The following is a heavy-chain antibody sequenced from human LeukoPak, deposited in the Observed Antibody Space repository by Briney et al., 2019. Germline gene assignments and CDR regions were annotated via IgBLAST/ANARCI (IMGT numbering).Heavy chain of an antibody. CDR2: MNPKSGNT. CDR3: ARDGEYRSGGSCWDWFDP. D-gene: IGHD2-15*01. CDR1: GYTFTSYD. V-gene: IGHV1-8*01. Sequence: SVKVSFKASGYTFTSYDISWVRQATGQGLEWMVWMNPKSGNTGYAQKFQGRVTMTRNTSISTAYMELSSLRSEDTAVYYCARDGEYRSGGSCWDWFDPWGQGTLVTVSS. J-gene: IGHJ5*02.